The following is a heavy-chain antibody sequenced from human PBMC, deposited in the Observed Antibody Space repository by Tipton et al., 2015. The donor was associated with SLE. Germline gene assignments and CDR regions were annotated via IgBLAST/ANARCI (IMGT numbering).Heavy chain of an antibody. Sequence: LSLTCAVSGYSISSGYYWGWIRQPPGKGLEWIGSIYHSGSTYYNPSLKSRVTISVDTSKNQFSLKLSSVTAADTAVYYCARLPDCSSTSCPFDYWGQGTLVTVSS. CDR1: GYSISSGYY. V-gene: IGHV4-38-2*01. D-gene: IGHD2-2*01. CDR3: ARLPDCSSTSCPFDY. CDR2: IYHSGST. J-gene: IGHJ4*02.